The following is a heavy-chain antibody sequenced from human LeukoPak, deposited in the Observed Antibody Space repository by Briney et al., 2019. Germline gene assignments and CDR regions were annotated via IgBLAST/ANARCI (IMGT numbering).Heavy chain of an antibody. J-gene: IGHJ2*01. V-gene: IGHV4-31*03. CDR2: IYYSGST. CDR1: GGSISSGGYY. D-gene: IGHD3-22*01. Sequence: SETLSLTCTVSGGSISSGGYYWSWIRQHPGKGLEWIGYIYYSGSTYYNPSLKSRVTISVDTSKNQFSLKLSSVTAADTAVYYCARVRGITMIVVVISTIPVGYFDLWGRGTLVAVSS. CDR3: ARVRGITMIVVVISTIPVGYFDL.